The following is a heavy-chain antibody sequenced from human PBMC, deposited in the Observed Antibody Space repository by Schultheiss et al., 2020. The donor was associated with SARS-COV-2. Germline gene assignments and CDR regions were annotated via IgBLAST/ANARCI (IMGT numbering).Heavy chain of an antibody. CDR1: GGTFNNYA. CDR2: IIPLFGTA. J-gene: IGHJ4*02. Sequence: SVKVSCKASGGTFNNYAINWVRQAPGQGLEWIGGIIPLFGTANYAQKFQGRVTITADKSTSTAYMELNSLRSEDTAVYYCARAAHYDIWTGYYLVYWGQGTLVTVSS. D-gene: IGHD3-9*01. V-gene: IGHV1-69*06. CDR3: ARAAHYDIWTGYYLVY.